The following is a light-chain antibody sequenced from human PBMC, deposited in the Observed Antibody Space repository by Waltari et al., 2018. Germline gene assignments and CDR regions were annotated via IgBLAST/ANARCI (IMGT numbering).Light chain of an antibody. CDR3: QQRSNWLYT. CDR1: QSVSSY. CDR2: DAS. V-gene: IGKV3-11*01. Sequence: EIVLTQSPATLSLSPGERATPSCRASQSVSSYLAWYQQKPGQAHRLLIYDASNRATGIPARFSGSGSGTDFTLTISSLEPEDFAVYYCQQRSNWLYTFGQGTKLEIK. J-gene: IGKJ2*01.